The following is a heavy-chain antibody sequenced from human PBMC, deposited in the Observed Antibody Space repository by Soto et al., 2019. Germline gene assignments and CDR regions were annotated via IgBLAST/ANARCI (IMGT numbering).Heavy chain of an antibody. CDR1: GFTFSSYW. V-gene: IGHV3-7*01. D-gene: IGHD6-13*01. CDR3: ARGKLPAAGTAAFDI. Sequence: GGSLRLSCAASGFTFSSYWMSWVRQAPGKGLEWVANIKEDGSEKYYADSVKGRFTISRDNAKNSLYLQMNSLRAEDTAMYYCARGKLPAAGTAAFDIWGQGTMVT. CDR2: IKEDGSEK. J-gene: IGHJ3*02.